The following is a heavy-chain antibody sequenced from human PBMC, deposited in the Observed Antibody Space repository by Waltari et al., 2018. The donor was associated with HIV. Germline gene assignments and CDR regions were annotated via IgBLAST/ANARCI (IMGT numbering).Heavy chain of an antibody. CDR1: GFTLSSYW. D-gene: IGHD4-4*01. CDR2: INSDGSST. CDR3: ATFPINDHSNKRLGY. J-gene: IGHJ4*02. Sequence: VQLLESGGCLVQPGGSLRLSCAASGFTLSSYWMPCARHAPGKGLVWVSRINSDGSSTTYADSVKGRFTISRDNAKNTLYLQMNSLRDEDTAVYYCATFPINDHSNKRLGYWGQGTLVTVSS. V-gene: IGHV3-74*01.